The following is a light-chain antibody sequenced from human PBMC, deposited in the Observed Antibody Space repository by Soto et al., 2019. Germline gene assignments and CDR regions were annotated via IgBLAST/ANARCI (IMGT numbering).Light chain of an antibody. CDR1: QSISSY. J-gene: IGKJ1*01. CDR2: DAS. Sequence: EVFLTQSPDTLSLPPGERATLSCRASQSISSYLAWYQQKPGQAPRLLIYDASSRATGIPDRFSGSGSGTDFTLTISRLEPEDFAVYYCQHYGSSGTFGQGTKVDIK. V-gene: IGKV3-20*01. CDR3: QHYGSSGT.